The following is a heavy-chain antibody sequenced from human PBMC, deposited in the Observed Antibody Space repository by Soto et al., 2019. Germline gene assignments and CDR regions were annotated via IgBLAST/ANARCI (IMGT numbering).Heavy chain of an antibody. CDR2: ISYDGSKK. CDR3: ARAYEGDYFDY. CDR1: GFTFSSYA. D-gene: IGHD3-16*01. V-gene: IGHV3-30-3*01. J-gene: IGHJ4*02. Sequence: QVQLVESGGGVVQPGRSLRLSCAASGFTFSSYAMHWVRQAPGKGLEWVAVISYDGSKKYYADSVKGRFTISSDNSKNTLYLQMNSLRAEDTAVYYCARAYEGDYFDYWGQGTLVTVSS.